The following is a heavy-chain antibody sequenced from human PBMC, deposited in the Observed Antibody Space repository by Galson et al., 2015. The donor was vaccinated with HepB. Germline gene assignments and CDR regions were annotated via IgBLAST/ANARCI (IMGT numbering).Heavy chain of an antibody. J-gene: IGHJ5*02. CDR1: GFTFSSYA. D-gene: IGHD2/OR15-2a*01. CDR2: ISGGSSYI. Sequence: SLRLSCAASGFTFSSYAMSWVRQAPGKGLEWVSSISGGSSYIFYADSVRGRFTISRDNANDLVILQMNSLRAEDTAIYYCARGYPANTFFYDWFDHRGQGPLVTVSS. CDR3: ARGYPANTFFYDWFDH. V-gene: IGHV3-21*06.